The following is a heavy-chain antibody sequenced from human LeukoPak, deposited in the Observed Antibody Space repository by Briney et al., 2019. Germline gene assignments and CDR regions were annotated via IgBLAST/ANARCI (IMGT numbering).Heavy chain of an antibody. Sequence: GGSLRLSCAASGFTFSSYSMNWVRQAPGKGLEWVSSISSSSSYIYYADSVKGRFTISRDNSKNTLYLQMNSLRAEDTAVYYCAKGSPIATYYYGSGIPAGAFFDYWGQGTLVTVSS. CDR3: AKGSPIATYYYGSGIPAGAFFDY. CDR2: ISSSSSYI. V-gene: IGHV3-21*04. CDR1: GFTFSSYS. J-gene: IGHJ4*02. D-gene: IGHD3-10*01.